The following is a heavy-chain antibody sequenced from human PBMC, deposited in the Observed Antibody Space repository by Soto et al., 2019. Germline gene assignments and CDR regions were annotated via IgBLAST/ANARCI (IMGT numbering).Heavy chain of an antibody. CDR3: ARERARDRNSTFHP. V-gene: IGHV4-30-4*01. CDR1: GDSITRGDFF. D-gene: IGHD4-4*01. Sequence: SESLSLTFTVSGDSITRGDFFWSVSRHPPGRGLECIGSIYHTGSTYYTPSLKSRVAIRVDTSRNQFYLKMLSLTAAETAVYFCARERARDRNSTFHPWGQGTLVT. J-gene: IGHJ1*01. CDR2: IYHTGST.